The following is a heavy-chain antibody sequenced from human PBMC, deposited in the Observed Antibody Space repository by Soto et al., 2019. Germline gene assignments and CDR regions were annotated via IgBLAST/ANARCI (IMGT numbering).Heavy chain of an antibody. J-gene: IGHJ4*02. CDR2: IGPAGDT. V-gene: IGHV3-13*04. Sequence: EVQLVESGGALVQPGGSLRLSCAASGFTLSNYDMHWVRQATGKGLEWVSAIGPAGDTYYPGSVKGRVTISRENAKNSLYLQMNSLRAGDTAVYYCARSRGADFDYWGQGTLVTVSS. CDR1: GFTLSNYD. D-gene: IGHD3-10*01. CDR3: ARSRGADFDY.